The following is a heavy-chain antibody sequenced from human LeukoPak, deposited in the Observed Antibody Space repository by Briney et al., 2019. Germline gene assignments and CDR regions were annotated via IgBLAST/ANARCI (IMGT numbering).Heavy chain of an antibody. CDR2: ITGSGGTT. J-gene: IGHJ4*02. CDR3: VKDPIGRSSDWYDAY. CDR1: GFTFSNYG. D-gene: IGHD6-19*01. Sequence: PGGSLRLSCVVSGFTFSNYGMSWFRQAPGKGLEWVSVITGSGGTTYYAGSVKGRFTISRDNSKNTLYLQMNSLRAEDTAIYYCVKDPIGRSSDWYDAYWGQGTLVTVSS. V-gene: IGHV3-23*01.